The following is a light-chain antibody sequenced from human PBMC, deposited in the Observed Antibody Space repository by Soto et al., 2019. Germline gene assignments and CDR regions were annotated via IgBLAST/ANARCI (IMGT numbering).Light chain of an antibody. CDR3: QQLNSYPPYT. Sequence: DIQLTQSPSFLSASVGDRATITCRASQGISSYLAWYQQNPGKHPKLLIYAASTLQTGVPSRFSGSGSGTEFTLTISSLQPEDFATYYCQQLNSYPPYTFGQGTKLEIK. CDR2: AAS. V-gene: IGKV1-9*01. J-gene: IGKJ2*01. CDR1: QGISSY.